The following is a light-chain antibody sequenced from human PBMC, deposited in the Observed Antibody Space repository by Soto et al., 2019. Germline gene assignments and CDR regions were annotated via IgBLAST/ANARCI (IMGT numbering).Light chain of an antibody. Sequence: EIVLTQSPGTLSLSPGERATLSCRASPSVGSTYLAWYQQKPGQAPRLLIYGSAGRATGIPDTFSGSGSGTDFTLTISRLEPEDFAVYYCQQYGRVPLTFGGGTKVEIK. CDR1: PSVGSTY. CDR2: GSA. V-gene: IGKV3-20*01. J-gene: IGKJ4*01. CDR3: QQYGRVPLT.